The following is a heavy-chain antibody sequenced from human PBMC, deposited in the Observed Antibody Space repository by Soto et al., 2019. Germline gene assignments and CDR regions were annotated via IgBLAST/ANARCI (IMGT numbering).Heavy chain of an antibody. CDR3: AREPIAAADPTFDY. CDR1: GGTFSSYA. V-gene: IGHV1-69*01. J-gene: IGHJ4*02. CDR2: IIPIFGTA. D-gene: IGHD6-13*01. Sequence: QVQLVQSGDEVKKPGSSVKVSCKASGGTFSSYAISWVRQAPGQGHEWMGGIIPIFGTANYAQKFQGRFTTTADESTSTAYMELSSLRSEDTAVHYCAREPIAAADPTFDYWGQGTLVTVSS.